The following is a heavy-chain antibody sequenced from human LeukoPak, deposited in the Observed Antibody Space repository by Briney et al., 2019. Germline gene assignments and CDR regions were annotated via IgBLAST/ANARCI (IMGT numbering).Heavy chain of an antibody. Sequence: GASVKVSCKASGGTLSRYGINWVRQAPGQGLEWMGRIVPTFGSTNYAQNFQGRVTITTDESTTTAYMEVTSLTSEDTAVYYCAGETLAPSGVKYFRHWGQGTLVTVSS. V-gene: IGHV1-69*05. D-gene: IGHD3-16*02. CDR1: GGTLSRYG. CDR3: AGETLAPSGVKYFRH. CDR2: IVPTFGST. J-gene: IGHJ1*01.